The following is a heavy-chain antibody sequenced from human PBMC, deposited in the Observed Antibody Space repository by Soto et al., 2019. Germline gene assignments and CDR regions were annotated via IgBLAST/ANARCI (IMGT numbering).Heavy chain of an antibody. J-gene: IGHJ4*02. V-gene: IGHV3-13*01. CDR1: GFIFSSYD. CDR2: IGTAGDT. CDR3: AIVVSSGWYEGGFDY. D-gene: IGHD6-19*01. Sequence: GGSLRLSCAASGFIFSSYDMHWVRQATGKGLEWVSAIGTAGDTYYPGSVKGRFTISRENAKNSLYLQMNSLRAEDTAVYYCAIVVSSGWYEGGFDYWGQGTLVTGSS.